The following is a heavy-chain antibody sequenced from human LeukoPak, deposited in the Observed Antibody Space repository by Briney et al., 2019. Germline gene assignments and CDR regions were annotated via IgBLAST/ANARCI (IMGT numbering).Heavy chain of an antibody. CDR3: ARAHGQWLVDAFDI. J-gene: IGHJ3*02. Sequence: ETGGSLRLSCAASGFTFSSYAMHWVRQAPGKGVEWVAVISYDGSNKYYADSVKGRFTISRDNSKNTLYLQMNSLRAEDTAVYYCARAHGQWLVDAFDIWGQGTMVTVSS. CDR2: ISYDGSNK. D-gene: IGHD5-12*01. CDR1: GFTFSSYA. V-gene: IGHV3-30-3*01.